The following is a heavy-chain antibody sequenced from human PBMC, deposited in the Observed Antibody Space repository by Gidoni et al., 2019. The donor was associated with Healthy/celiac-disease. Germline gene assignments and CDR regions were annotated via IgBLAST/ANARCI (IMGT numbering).Heavy chain of an antibody. D-gene: IGHD3-3*01. V-gene: IGHV1-24*01. CDR2: FDPEDGET. CDR1: GYTLTELS. CDR3: ATDLFGVGDY. J-gene: IGHJ4*02. Sequence: QVQLVQSGAEVKQPGPSLRFSFQVYGYTLTELSMHWVRQAPGKGLEWMGGFDPEDGETIYAQKFQGRVTMTEDTSTDTADMELSSLRSEDTAVYYCATDLFGVGDYWGQGTLVTVSS.